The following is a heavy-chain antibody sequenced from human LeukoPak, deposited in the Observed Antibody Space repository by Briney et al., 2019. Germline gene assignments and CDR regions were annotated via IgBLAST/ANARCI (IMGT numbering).Heavy chain of an antibody. CDR3: ATVFPVFGSRAPKTNGHDAFDI. Sequence: GASVKVSCKASGYTFTSYDINWVRQATGQGLEWMGWMNPNSGDTGYAQKFQGRVTMTRNTSISTAYMELSSLRSEDTAVYYCATVFPVFGSRAPKTNGHDAFDIWGQGTMVTVSS. V-gene: IGHV1-8*01. D-gene: IGHD3-10*01. CDR2: MNPNSGDT. CDR1: GYTFTSYD. J-gene: IGHJ3*02.